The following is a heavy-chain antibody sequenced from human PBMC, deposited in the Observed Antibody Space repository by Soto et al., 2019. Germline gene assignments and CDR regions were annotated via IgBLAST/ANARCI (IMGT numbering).Heavy chain of an antibody. CDR1: GFTFSSYA. Sequence: PGGSLRLSCAASGFTFSSYAMSWVRQAPGKGLEWVSVILNTGADTLYADSVKGRFTMSRDNSKNTLYLQMNSLRPEDAAIYYCAKASGESYPGSRVFDYWRQGTRVTVSS. CDR2: ILNTGADT. V-gene: IGHV3-23*01. CDR3: AKASGESYPGSRVFDY. J-gene: IGHJ4*02. D-gene: IGHD3-10*01.